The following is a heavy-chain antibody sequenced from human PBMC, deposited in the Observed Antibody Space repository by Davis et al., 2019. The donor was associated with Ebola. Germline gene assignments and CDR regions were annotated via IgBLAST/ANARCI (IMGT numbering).Heavy chain of an antibody. CDR2: IYSGGST. J-gene: IGHJ6*02. D-gene: IGHD3-3*01. CDR3: ARGAGWVYYDFWSGYQSSQGVYGMDV. CDR1: GFTVSSNY. V-gene: IGHV3-66*01. Sequence: GESLKISCAASGFTVSSNYMSWVRQAPGKGLEWVSVIYSGGSTYYADSVKGRFTISRDNSKNTLYLQMNSLRAEDTAVYYCARGAGWVYYDFWSGYQSSQGVYGMDVWGQGTTVTVSS.